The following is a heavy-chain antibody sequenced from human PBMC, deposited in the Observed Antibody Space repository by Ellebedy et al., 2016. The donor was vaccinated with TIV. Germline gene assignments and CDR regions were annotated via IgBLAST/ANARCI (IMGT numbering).Heavy chain of an antibody. Sequence: ASVKVSCKASGYTFSSYGISWVRQAPGQGLEWMGWISAYNDNTNYAQKFQGRVTMTTDTSTSTAYMELGSLRSDDTAVYYCGRMVYYGSSGYLSDYWGQGTLVTVSS. D-gene: IGHD3-22*01. CDR2: ISAYNDNT. CDR1: GYTFSSYG. J-gene: IGHJ4*02. CDR3: GRMVYYGSSGYLSDY. V-gene: IGHV1-18*01.